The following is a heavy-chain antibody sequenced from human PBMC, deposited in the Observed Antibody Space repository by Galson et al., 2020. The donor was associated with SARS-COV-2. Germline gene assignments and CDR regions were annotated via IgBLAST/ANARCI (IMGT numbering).Heavy chain of an antibody. CDR3: AKIFVDMDDAFDI. CDR1: GFTFDDYA. CDR2: ISWNSGSI. J-gene: IGHJ3*02. V-gene: IGHV3-9*01. Sequence: GGSLRLSCAASGFTFDDYAMHWVRQAPGKGLEWVSGISWNSGSIGYADSVKGRFTISRDNAKNSLYLQMNSLRAEDTALYYCAKIFVDMDDAFDIWGQGTMVTVSS. D-gene: IGHD5-12*01.